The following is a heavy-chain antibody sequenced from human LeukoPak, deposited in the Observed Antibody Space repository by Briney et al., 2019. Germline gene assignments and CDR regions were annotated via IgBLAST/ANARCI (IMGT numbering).Heavy chain of an antibody. CDR1: GFTFNTYG. CDR2: IRYDGSNK. D-gene: IGHD3-3*01. J-gene: IGHJ4*02. V-gene: IGHV3-30*02. CDR3: AKVRGNYDFWSGFGY. Sequence: GGSLRLSCTASGFTFNTYGMHWVRQAPGKGLKWVAFIRYDGSNKYYGDSVKGRFTISRDNSKNTLYLQMNSLRAEDTAVYYCAKVRGNYDFWSGFGYWGQGTLVTVSS.